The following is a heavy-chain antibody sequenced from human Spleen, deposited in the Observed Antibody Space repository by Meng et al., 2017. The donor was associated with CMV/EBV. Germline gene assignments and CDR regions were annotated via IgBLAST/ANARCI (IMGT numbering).Heavy chain of an antibody. V-gene: IGHV1-2*02. CDR1: GYPFTGYY. CDR3: ARDLRGLLDYFDY. CDR2: INPDSGAP. D-gene: IGHD1-26*01. J-gene: IGHJ4*02. Sequence: CKASGYPFTGYYRHWVRQAPGQGLEWMGWINPDSGAPTNVQKFQGRVTMTRDTSIDTAYMELSSLRSDDTALYCCARDLRGLLDYFDYWGQGTLVTVSS.